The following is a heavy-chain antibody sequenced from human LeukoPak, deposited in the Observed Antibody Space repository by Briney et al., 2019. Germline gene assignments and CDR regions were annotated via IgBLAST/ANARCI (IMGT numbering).Heavy chain of an antibody. CDR1: GGTFSSYA. CDR3: ASVGRGIAARRAFPSYYMDV. CDR2: MNPNGGNT. J-gene: IGHJ6*03. V-gene: IGHV1-8*02. D-gene: IGHD6-6*01. Sequence: ASVKVSCKASGGTFSSYAISWVRQAPGQGLEWMGWMNPNGGNTGYAQKFQGRVTMTRNTSISTAYMELSSLRSEDTAVYYCASVGRGIAARRAFPSYYMDVWGKGTTVTVSS.